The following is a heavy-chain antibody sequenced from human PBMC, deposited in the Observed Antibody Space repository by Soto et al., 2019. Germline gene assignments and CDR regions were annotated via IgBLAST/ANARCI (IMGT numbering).Heavy chain of an antibody. V-gene: IGHV1-2*04. D-gene: IGHD4-17*01. CDR3: ERDKSIDGDYVFFAP. Sequence: ASVKVSCKASGYTFTGYYMHWVRQAPGQGLEWMGWINPNSGGTNYAQKFQGWVTMTRDTSISTAYMELSRLRSDDTAVYYCERDKSIDGDYVFFAPWGKGTLVTVSS. J-gene: IGHJ5*02. CDR1: GYTFTGYY. CDR2: INPNSGGT.